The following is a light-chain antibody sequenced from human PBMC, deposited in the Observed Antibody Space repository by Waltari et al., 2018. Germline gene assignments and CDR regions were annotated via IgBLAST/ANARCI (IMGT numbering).Light chain of an antibody. V-gene: IGKV3-11*01. Sequence: TASCRASQSVGTYLAWYQQKPGQAPRLLISDASYRASGIPARFSGSGSGTDFTLTISSLEPEDFAIYYCQQRTDWLPLTFGGGTKVEIK. CDR2: DAS. J-gene: IGKJ4*01. CDR1: QSVGTY. CDR3: QQRTDWLPLT.